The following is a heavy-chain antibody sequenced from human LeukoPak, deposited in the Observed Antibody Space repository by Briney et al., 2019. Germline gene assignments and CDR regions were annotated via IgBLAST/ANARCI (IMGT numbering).Heavy chain of an antibody. J-gene: IGHJ4*02. D-gene: IGHD6-19*01. CDR3: ARNSGWYGVS. Sequence: GGSLRLSCTASGYTLSSYEMSWIPQAPGKGLECVSSIDYSGGSTYYADSVKGRLTIFRDNSKNTLYLQLNSLRGDDTAVYCCARNSGWYGVSWGQGTLVTVSS. V-gene: IGHV3-23*01. CDR2: IDYSGGST. CDR1: GYTLSSYE.